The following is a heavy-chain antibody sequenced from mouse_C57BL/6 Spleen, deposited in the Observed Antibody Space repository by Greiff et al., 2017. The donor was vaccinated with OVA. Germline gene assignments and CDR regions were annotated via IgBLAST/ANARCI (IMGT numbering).Heavy chain of an antibody. Sequence: VQLQQSGPELVKPGASVKISCKASGYTFTDYYMNWVKQSHGKSLEWIGDINPNNGGTSYNQKFKGKATLTVDKSSSTAYMELRSLTSEDSAVYYCARSRITTVVEGAWFAYWGQGTLVTVSA. CDR3: ARSRITTVVEGAWFAY. CDR2: INPNNGGT. D-gene: IGHD1-1*01. J-gene: IGHJ3*01. CDR1: GYTFTDYY. V-gene: IGHV1-26*01.